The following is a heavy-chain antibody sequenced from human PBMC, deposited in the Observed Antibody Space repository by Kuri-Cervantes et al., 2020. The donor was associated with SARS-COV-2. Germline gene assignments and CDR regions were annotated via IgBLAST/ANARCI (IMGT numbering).Heavy chain of an antibody. Sequence: ASVKVSCKASGYTFTSYGISWVRQAPGQGLEWMGWSSAYNGNTDYAQKLQGRVTMTTDTSTSTAYMEPRSLRSDDTAVYYCARDAFDSSGYQLVDYWGQGTLVTVSS. D-gene: IGHD3-22*01. CDR3: ARDAFDSSGYQLVDY. CDR1: GYTFTSYG. CDR2: SSAYNGNT. V-gene: IGHV1-18*04. J-gene: IGHJ4*02.